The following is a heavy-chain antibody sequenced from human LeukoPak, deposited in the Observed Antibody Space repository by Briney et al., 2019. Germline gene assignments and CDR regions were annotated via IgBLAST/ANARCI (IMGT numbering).Heavy chain of an antibody. CDR1: GFTFSSYA. J-gene: IGHJ4*02. CDR3: ARGGRDYYDSSGYYLPFDY. Sequence: TGESLRLSCAASGFTFSSYAMHWVRQAPGKGLEWVAVISYDGSNKYYADSVKGRFTISRDNSKNTLYLQMNSLRAEDTAVYYCARGGRDYYDSSGYYLPFDYWGQGTLVTVSS. D-gene: IGHD3-22*01. V-gene: IGHV3-30-3*01. CDR2: ISYDGSNK.